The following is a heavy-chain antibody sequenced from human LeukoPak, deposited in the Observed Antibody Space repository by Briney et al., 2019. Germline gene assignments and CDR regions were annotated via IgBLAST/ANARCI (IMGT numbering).Heavy chain of an antibody. D-gene: IGHD4-11*01. Sequence: SGGSLRLSCAASGFTVSSNYMSWVRQAPGKGLEWVSIIYSGGSTFYADSVKGRFTISRDNSKNTLYLQMNSLRAEDTAVYYCARGYSNYGYAFDIWGQGTMVTVSS. J-gene: IGHJ3*02. CDR2: IYSGGST. CDR1: GFTVSSNY. CDR3: ARGYSNYGYAFDI. V-gene: IGHV3-53*01.